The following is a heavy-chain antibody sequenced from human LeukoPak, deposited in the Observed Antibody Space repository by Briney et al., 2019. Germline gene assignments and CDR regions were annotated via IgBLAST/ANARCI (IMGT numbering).Heavy chain of an antibody. CDR1: GGTFSSYA. D-gene: IGHD3-9*01. CDR2: IIPIFGTA. Sequence: SVKVSCKASGGTFSSYAISGVRQAPGQGLEWMGRIIPIFGTANYAQKFQGRVTITTDESTSTAYMELSSLRSEDTAVYYCARGILTSYYYYYMDVWGKGTTVTVSS. CDR3: ARGILTSYYYYYMDV. J-gene: IGHJ6*03. V-gene: IGHV1-69*05.